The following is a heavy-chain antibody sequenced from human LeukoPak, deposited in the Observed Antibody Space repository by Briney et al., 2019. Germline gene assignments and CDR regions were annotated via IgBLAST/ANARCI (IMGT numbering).Heavy chain of an antibody. Sequence: SETLFLTCTVSGGSISSYYWSWIRQPPGKGLEWIGYIYYSGSTNYNPSLKSRVTISVDTSKNQFSLKLSSVTAADTAVYYCARDLYGDRGGYFDYWGQGTLVTVSS. V-gene: IGHV4-59*08. CDR2: IYYSGST. J-gene: IGHJ4*02. D-gene: IGHD4-17*01. CDR1: GGSISSYY. CDR3: ARDLYGDRGGYFDY.